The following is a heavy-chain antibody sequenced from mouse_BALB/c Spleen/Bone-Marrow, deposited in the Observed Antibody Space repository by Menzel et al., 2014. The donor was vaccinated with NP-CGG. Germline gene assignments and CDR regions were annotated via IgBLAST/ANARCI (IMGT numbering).Heavy chain of an antibody. J-gene: IGHJ3*01. CDR1: GFNIKDTY. V-gene: IGHV14-3*02. CDR2: IDLANGNT. D-gene: IGHD2-4*01. Sequence: EVKLVESGAELVKPGASVKLSCTASGFNIKDTYMHWVKQRPEQGLEWIGRIDLANGNTKYDPKFQGKATITADTSSNTAYLQLSSLTSEDTAVYYCAGYDYYQAWFAYWGQGTLVTVSA. CDR3: AGYDYYQAWFAY.